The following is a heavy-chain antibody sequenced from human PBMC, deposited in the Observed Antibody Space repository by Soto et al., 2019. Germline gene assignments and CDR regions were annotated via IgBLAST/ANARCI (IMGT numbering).Heavy chain of an antibody. CDR1: GFTFSSYS. J-gene: IGHJ4*02. V-gene: IGHV3-21*01. Sequence: EVQLVESGGGLVKPGGSLSLSCAASGFTFSSYSMNWVRQAPGKGLEWVSSISSSSSYIYYPDSVKGRFTISRDNAKNSLYLQMNSLRAEDTAVYYWASDQPGYSYGYGLGYWGQGTLVTVSS. D-gene: IGHD5-18*01. CDR2: ISSSSSYI. CDR3: ASDQPGYSYGYGLGY.